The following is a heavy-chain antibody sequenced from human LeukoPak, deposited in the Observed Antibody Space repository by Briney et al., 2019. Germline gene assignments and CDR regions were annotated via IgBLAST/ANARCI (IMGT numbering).Heavy chain of an antibody. J-gene: IGHJ4*02. CDR3: ARADIVATIDY. CDR1: GYTFTGYY. CDR2: INPNSGGT. V-gene: IGHV1-2*02. D-gene: IGHD5-12*01. Sequence: ASVKVSCKASGYTFTGYYMHWVRQAPGQGLDWMGWINPNSGGTNYAQKFQGRVTMTRDTSISTAYMVLSRLRSDDTAVYYCARADIVATIDYWGQGTLVTVSS.